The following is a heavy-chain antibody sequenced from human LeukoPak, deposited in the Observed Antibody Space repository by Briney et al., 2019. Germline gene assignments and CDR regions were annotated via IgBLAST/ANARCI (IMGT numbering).Heavy chain of an antibody. D-gene: IGHD3-10*01. CDR3: AREPNPFPRVPRWVRGVIIRGTDYMDV. Sequence: ASVKVSCKASGYTFTGYYMHWVRQAPGQGLEWMGWINPNRGGTHYAQKCQGRVTMTRDTCISTAYMELGRLRSDDTAVYYCAREPNPFPRVPRWVRGVIIRGTDYMDVWGKGTTVTISS. CDR2: INPNRGGT. CDR1: GYTFTGYY. V-gene: IGHV1-2*02. J-gene: IGHJ6*03.